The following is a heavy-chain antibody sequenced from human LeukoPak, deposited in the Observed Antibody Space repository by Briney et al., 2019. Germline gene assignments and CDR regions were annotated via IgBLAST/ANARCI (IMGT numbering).Heavy chain of an antibody. CDR3: AGGSKVRAVRAYYYYMDV. CDR2: MNPNSGNT. Sequence: ASVKVSCKASGYTFTSYDINWVRQATGQGLEWMGWMNPNSGNTGYAQKFQGRVTMTRNTSISTAYMELSSLRSEDTAVYYCAGGSKVRAVRAYYYYMDVWGKGTTVTVSS. V-gene: IGHV1-8*01. CDR1: GYTFTSYD. J-gene: IGHJ6*03. D-gene: IGHD3-10*01.